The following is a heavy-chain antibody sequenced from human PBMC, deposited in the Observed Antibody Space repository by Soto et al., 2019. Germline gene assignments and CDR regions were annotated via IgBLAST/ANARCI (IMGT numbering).Heavy chain of an antibody. CDR1: GYTFTSYY. V-gene: IGHV1-46*01. Sequence: QVQLVQSGAEVKKPGASVKVSCKASGYTFTSYYMHWVRQAPGQGLEWMGIINPSGGSTSYGQKFQGRVTMTRDTSTSTVYMELSSLRSEDTAVYYCARDLGTYYYGSGSYYNGDDAFDIWGQGTMVTVSS. J-gene: IGHJ3*02. D-gene: IGHD3-10*01. CDR2: INPSGGST. CDR3: ARDLGTYYYGSGSYYNGDDAFDI.